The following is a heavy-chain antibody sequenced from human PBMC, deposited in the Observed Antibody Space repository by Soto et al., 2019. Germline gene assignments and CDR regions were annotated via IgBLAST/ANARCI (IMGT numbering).Heavy chain of an antibody. Sequence: ASVKVSCKASGYTFTSYGISWVRQAPGQGLEWMGWIGAYNGNTNYAQKLQGRVTMTTDTSTSTAYMELRSLRSDDTAVYYCARGGVTIFGVVLYGMDVWGQGTTVTVSS. CDR3: ARGGVTIFGVVLYGMDV. CDR2: IGAYNGNT. D-gene: IGHD3-3*01. V-gene: IGHV1-18*04. CDR1: GYTFTSYG. J-gene: IGHJ6*02.